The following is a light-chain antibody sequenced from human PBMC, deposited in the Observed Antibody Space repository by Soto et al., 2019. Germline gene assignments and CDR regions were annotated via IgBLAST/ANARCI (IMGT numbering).Light chain of an antibody. Sequence: DIQMTQSPSSLSASVGDRVTITCRASQSISSYLNWYQQKPGKAPKLLIYAASSLQSGVPSRFSGSGSGTDFTLTISSLQPEDFATYYCQQSYSTENWTFGQGTKVEIK. CDR3: QQSYSTENWT. CDR1: QSISSY. CDR2: AAS. V-gene: IGKV1-39*01. J-gene: IGKJ1*01.